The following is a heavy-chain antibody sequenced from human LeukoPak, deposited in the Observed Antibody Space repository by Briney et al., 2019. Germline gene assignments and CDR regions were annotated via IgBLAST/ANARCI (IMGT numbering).Heavy chain of an antibody. Sequence: SETLSLTCAVYGGSFSGYYWSWIRQPPGKGLEWIGEINHSGSTNYNPSLKSRVTISVDTSKNQFSLKLSSVTAADTAVYYCARGRPYCSSTSCYTHYYYYMDVWGKGTTVTVSS. V-gene: IGHV4-34*01. CDR3: ARGRPYCSSTSCYTHYYYYMDV. D-gene: IGHD2-2*02. CDR1: GGSFSGYY. CDR2: INHSGST. J-gene: IGHJ6*03.